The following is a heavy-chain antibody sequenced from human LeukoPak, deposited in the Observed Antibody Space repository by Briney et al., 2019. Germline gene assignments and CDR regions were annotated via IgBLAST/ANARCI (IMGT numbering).Heavy chain of an antibody. CDR1: GFTFSSYS. CDR2: ISSSSSYI. D-gene: IGHD1-26*01. V-gene: IGHV3-21*01. CDR3: ARDGRIVGATYYFDY. J-gene: IGHJ4*02. Sequence: GGSLRLSCAASGFTFSSYSMNWVRQAPGKGLEWVSSISSSSSYIYYADSVKGRFTISRDNAKNSLYLQMNSLRAEDTAVYYCARDGRIVGATYYFDYWGQGTLVTVSS.